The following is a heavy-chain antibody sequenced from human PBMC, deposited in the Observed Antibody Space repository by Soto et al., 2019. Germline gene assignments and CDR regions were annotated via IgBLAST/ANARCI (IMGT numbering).Heavy chain of an antibody. CDR3: ARCIQGDYYYGMDV. CDR2: INADYGNT. Sequence: QAQLVQSGAEVRQPGASVKVSCKASGYTFYSHSISWVRQAPGQGLEWMGRINADYGNTQYAQKFRGRVIMTTDTSTTTVYLELTNLRSDDTAVYYCARCIQGDYYYGMDVWGQGTKVTVSS. CDR1: GYTFYSHS. J-gene: IGHJ6*02. V-gene: IGHV1-18*01. D-gene: IGHD5-18*01.